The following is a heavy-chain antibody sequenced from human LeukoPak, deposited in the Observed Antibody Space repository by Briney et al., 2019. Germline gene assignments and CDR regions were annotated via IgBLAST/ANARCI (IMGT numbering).Heavy chain of an antibody. V-gene: IGHV3-33*01. J-gene: IGHJ4*02. D-gene: IGHD3-3*01. CDR2: IWYDGSNK. CDR1: GFTFSSYG. CDR3: ATGRQYYDFWSGYSFDY. Sequence: GRSLRLSCAASGFTFSSYGMHWVRQAPGKGLEWVAVIWYDGSNKYYADSVKGRFTISRDNSKNTLYLQMNSLRAEDTAVYYCATGRQYYDFWSGYSFDYWGQGTLVTVSS.